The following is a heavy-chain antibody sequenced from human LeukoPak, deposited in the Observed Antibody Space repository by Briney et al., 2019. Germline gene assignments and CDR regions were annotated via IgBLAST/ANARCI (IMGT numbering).Heavy chain of an antibody. Sequence: GASVKVSCKASGYTFPSYGISWVRRAPGQGLEWLGWISGDKGNTNYEQEVQGRVTMTTDTSTSTAYMELRSLRRDDTAVYFCASGDWEPFWYWGQGTLVTVSS. V-gene: IGHV1-18*01. CDR2: ISGDKGNT. D-gene: IGHD1-26*01. J-gene: IGHJ4*02. CDR3: ASGDWEPFWY. CDR1: GYTFPSYG.